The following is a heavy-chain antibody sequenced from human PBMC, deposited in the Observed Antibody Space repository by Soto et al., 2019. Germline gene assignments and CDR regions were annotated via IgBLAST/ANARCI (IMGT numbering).Heavy chain of an antibody. CDR3: ARTLVMITFGGVIARAAFDI. V-gene: IGHV4-4*02. D-gene: IGHD3-16*02. CDR1: GGSISSSNW. CDR2: IYHSGST. J-gene: IGHJ3*02. Sequence: QVQLQESGPGLVKPSGTLSLTCAVSGGSISSSNWWSWVRQPPGKGLEWMGEIYHSGSTHYNPSLKSRVTISVDKSKNQFSLKLSSVTAADTAVYYCARTLVMITFGGVIARAAFDIWGQGTMVTVSS.